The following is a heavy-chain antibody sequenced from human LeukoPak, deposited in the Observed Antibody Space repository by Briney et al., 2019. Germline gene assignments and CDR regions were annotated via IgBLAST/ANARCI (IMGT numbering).Heavy chain of an antibody. V-gene: IGHV3-20*04. Sequence: GGSLRLSCAASGFSFDDYGMSWVRQVPGKGLEWVTGINWNGDRTSYVDSVKGRFTISRDNAKNSLHLQMNSLRVEDTAFYYCTRKGVSGSSLRQFFDYWGQGTLVAVTS. D-gene: IGHD2-15*01. J-gene: IGHJ4*02. CDR1: GFSFDDYG. CDR3: TRKGVSGSSLRQFFDY. CDR2: INWNGDRT.